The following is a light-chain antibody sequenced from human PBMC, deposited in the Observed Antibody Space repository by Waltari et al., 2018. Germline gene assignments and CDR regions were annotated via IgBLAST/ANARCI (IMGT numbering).Light chain of an antibody. CDR2: DVN. CDR1: SSDVVGYHY. V-gene: IGLV2-14*03. Sequence: QSALTQPASVSGSPGQSITISCVGSSSDVVGYHYVSWYQHHPAKAPKLLLYDVNNRPSGVSHRFYGSKSGNAASLTISGLRAEDEADYYCASYSSTTTLVFGGGTKLTV. J-gene: IGLJ2*01. CDR3: ASYSSTTTLV.